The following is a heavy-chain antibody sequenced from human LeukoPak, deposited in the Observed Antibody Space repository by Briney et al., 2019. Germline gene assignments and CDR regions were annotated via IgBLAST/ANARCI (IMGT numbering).Heavy chain of an antibody. Sequence: SETLSLTCAVYGGSFSGYYWSWIRQPPGKGLEWIGEINHSGSTNYNPSLKSRVTISVDTSKNQFSLKLSSVTAADTAVYYCARVPARAYYDTSGYPQAALDYWGQGTLVPSPQ. CDR2: INHSGST. D-gene: IGHD3-22*01. CDR3: ARVPARAYYDTSGYPQAALDY. V-gene: IGHV4-34*01. J-gene: IGHJ4*02. CDR1: GGSFSGYY.